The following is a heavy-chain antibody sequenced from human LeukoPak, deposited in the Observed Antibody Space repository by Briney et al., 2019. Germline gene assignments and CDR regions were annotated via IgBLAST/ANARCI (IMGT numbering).Heavy chain of an antibody. CDR2: MNPNSGNT. D-gene: IGHD3-10*01. V-gene: IGHV1-8*01. Sequence: GASVKVSCKASGYTFTSYDINWVRQATGQGLEWMGWMNPNSGNTGYAQKFQGRVTMTRNTSISTAYMELSSLRSEDTAVYYCAGVGGLLWFGEPNRWFDPWGQGTLVTVSS. J-gene: IGHJ5*02. CDR1: GYTFTSYD. CDR3: AGVGGLLWFGEPNRWFDP.